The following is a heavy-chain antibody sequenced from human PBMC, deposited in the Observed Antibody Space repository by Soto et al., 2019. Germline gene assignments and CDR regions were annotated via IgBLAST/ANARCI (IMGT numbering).Heavy chain of an antibody. CDR3: AHYTATTYMDV. V-gene: IGHV2-5*02. Sequence: QITLREAGPTLVKPAQTLTLTCTFSGFSLSTSGVGVGWIRQPPGKALEWLGLLYWDDDRRYSPSLRSRLTINKDTSKDPVVLTLTNLVPGDTAPYFCAHYTATTYMDVWGNGTTVTVSS. CDR1: GFSLSTSGVG. D-gene: IGHD5-18*01. J-gene: IGHJ6*03. CDR2: LYWDDDR.